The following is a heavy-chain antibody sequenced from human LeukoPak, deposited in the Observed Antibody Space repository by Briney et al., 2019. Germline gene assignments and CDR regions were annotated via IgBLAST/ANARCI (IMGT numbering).Heavy chain of an antibody. CDR3: ARQRIDNSGFDY. V-gene: IGHV3-11*06. J-gene: IGHJ4*02. CDR2: ISSSNTYT. D-gene: IGHD3-22*01. Sequence: GGSLRLSCAVSGLSFSDYFMSWIRQAPGKGLEWVSYISSSNTYTDYADSVKGRFTISRDNAKNSLYLQMNSLRTEDTAVYYCARQRIDNSGFDYWGQGTLVTVSS. CDR1: GLSFSDYF.